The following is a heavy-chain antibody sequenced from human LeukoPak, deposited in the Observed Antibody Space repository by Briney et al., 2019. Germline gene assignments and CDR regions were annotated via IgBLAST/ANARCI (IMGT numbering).Heavy chain of an antibody. D-gene: IGHD5-24*01. CDR1: GFTFSNYW. Sequence: GGPLRLSCAASGFTFSNYWMSWVRQAPGKGLEWVANIKQDGSEKYYVDSVKGRFTISRDNAKNSLYLQMNSLRAEDTAVYYCARVGHDGYIPEVYAFDIWGQGTMVTVSS. V-gene: IGHV3-7*01. J-gene: IGHJ3*02. CDR3: ARVGHDGYIPEVYAFDI. CDR2: IKQDGSEK.